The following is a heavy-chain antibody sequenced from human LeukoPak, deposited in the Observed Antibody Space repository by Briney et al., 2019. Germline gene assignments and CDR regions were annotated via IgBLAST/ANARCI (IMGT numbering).Heavy chain of an antibody. CDR3: ARGDFWSVSNRYFDY. V-gene: IGHV5-51*01. D-gene: IGHD3-3*01. CDR1: GSTLANYW. J-gene: IGHJ4*02. Sequence: GESLQISCQFSGSTLANYWIGWVRQLPGKGLEWMGVIYPDDSDTRYSPSFQGQVTISVDKSIATAYVQWSSLKASDTAIYYCARGDFWSVSNRYFDYWGQGTQVTVSS. CDR2: IYPDDSDT.